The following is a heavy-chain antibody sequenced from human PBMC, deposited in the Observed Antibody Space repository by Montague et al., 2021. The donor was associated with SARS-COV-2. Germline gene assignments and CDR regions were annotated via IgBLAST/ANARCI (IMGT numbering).Heavy chain of an antibody. J-gene: IGHJ4*02. D-gene: IGHD3-10*01. V-gene: IGHV4-38-2*01. CDR2: IYHSGGT. CDR3: ARWYYGSGSYPH. Sequence: SETLSLTCSVSGYSISSGYYWGWIRQPPGKGLEWIGNIYHSGGTYYSPXLKSRVTVSVDTSKNQFSLRLNSVTAADTAVYYCARWYYGSGSYPHWGQGTLVTVSS. CDR1: GYSISSGYY.